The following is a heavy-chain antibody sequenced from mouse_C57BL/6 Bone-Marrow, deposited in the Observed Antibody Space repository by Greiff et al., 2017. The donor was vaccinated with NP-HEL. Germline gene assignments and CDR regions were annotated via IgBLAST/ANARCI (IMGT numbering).Heavy chain of an antibody. CDR3: ARFELELFAY. V-gene: IGHV1-81*01. J-gene: IGHJ3*01. Sequence: VQLVESGAELARPGASVKLSCKASGYTFTSYGISWVKQRTGQGLEWIGEIYPRSGNTYYNEKFKGKATLTADKSSSTAYMELRSLTSEDSAVYFCARFELELFAYWGQGTLVTVSA. CDR2: IYPRSGNT. D-gene: IGHD1-3*01. CDR1: GYTFTSYG.